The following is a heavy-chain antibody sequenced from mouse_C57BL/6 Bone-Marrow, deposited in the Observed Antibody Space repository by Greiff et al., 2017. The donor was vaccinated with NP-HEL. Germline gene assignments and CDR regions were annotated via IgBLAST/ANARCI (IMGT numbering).Heavy chain of an antibody. CDR1: GFNIKDDY. CDR2: IDPENGDT. V-gene: IGHV14-4*01. Sequence: VQLKQSGAELVRPGASVKLSCTASGFNIKDDYMHWVKQRPEQGLEWIGWIDPENGDTEYASKFQGKATITADTSSNTAYLQLSSLTSEDTAVYYCTRRRWFAYWGQGTLVTVSA. CDR3: TRRRWFAY. J-gene: IGHJ3*01.